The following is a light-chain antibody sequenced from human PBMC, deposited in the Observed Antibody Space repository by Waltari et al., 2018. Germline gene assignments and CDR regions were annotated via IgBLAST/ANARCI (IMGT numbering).Light chain of an antibody. Sequence: QSVLTQPPSVSGAPGQRVTISCPGNRSNIGAGYDVHWYQQLPGTAPKPLIYGNTNRPSGVPDRFSGSKSGTSASLVITGLQAEDEADYYCQSYDSSLSGNFVFGTGTKVTVL. CDR3: QSYDSSLSGNFV. CDR1: RSNIGAGYD. J-gene: IGLJ1*01. V-gene: IGLV1-40*01. CDR2: GNT.